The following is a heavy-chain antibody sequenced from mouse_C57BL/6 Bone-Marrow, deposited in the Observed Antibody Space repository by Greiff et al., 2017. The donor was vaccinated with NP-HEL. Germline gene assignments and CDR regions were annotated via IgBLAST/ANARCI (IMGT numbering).Heavy chain of an antibody. CDR3: ARKFYYGNYYYAMDY. CDR2: IWSGGST. Sequence: VQGVESGPGLVQPSQSLSITCTVSGFSLTSYGVHWVRQSPGKGLEWLGVIWSGGSTDYNAAFISRLSISKDNSKSQVFFKMNSLQADDTAIYYCARKFYYGNYYYAMDYWGQGTSVTVSS. D-gene: IGHD2-1*01. J-gene: IGHJ4*01. V-gene: IGHV2-2*01. CDR1: GFSLTSYG.